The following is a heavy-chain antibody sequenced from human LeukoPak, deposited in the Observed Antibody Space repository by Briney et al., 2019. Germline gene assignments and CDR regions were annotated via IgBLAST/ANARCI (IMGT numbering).Heavy chain of an antibody. J-gene: IGHJ4*02. CDR3: ARTQTLDY. CDR2: INPNSGGT. D-gene: IGHD4-23*01. V-gene: IGHV1-2*02. CDR1: GYTFTSYY. Sequence: ASVKVSCKASGYTFTSYYMHWVRQAPGQGLEWMGWINPNSGGTNYAQKFQGRVTMTRDTSITTAYMELSGLRSDDTAVYYCARTQTLDYWGQGTLVTVSS.